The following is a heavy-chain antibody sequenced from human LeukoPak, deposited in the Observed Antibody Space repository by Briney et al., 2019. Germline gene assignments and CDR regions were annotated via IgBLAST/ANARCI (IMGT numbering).Heavy chain of an antibody. J-gene: IGHJ4*02. D-gene: IGHD3-22*01. CDR3: ARAGTDGYSHFDY. V-gene: IGHV4-34*01. CDR1: GGSFSGYY. CDR2: INHSGST. Sequence: KPSETPSLTCAVYGGSFSGYYWSWIRQPPGKGLEWIGEINHSGSTNYNPSLKSRVTISVDTSKNQFSLKLSSVTAADTAVYYCARAGTDGYSHFDYWGQGTLVTVSS.